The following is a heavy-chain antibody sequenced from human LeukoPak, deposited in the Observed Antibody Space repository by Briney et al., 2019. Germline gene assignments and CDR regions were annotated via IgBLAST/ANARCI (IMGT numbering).Heavy chain of an antibody. J-gene: IGHJ4*02. V-gene: IGHV3-66*01. CDR1: GFTVSSNY. D-gene: IGHD5-18*01. CDR2: IYSGGST. CDR3: ARDRGYSYGYDY. Sequence: GGSLRLSCAAYGFTVSSNYMSWVRQAPGKGLEWVSVIYSGGSTYYADSVKGRFTISRDNSKNTLYLQMNSLRAEDTAVYYCARDRGYSYGYDYWGQGTLVTVSS.